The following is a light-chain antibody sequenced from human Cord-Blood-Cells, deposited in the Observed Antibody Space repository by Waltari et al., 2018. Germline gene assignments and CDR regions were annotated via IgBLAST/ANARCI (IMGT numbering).Light chain of an antibody. CDR1: QSVSSSY. CDR2: GAS. V-gene: IGKV3-20*01. CDR3: QQYGSSPPYT. J-gene: IGKJ2*01. Sequence: EIVLTQSPATLSLSPGERATLSCRASQSVSSSYLAWYQQKPGQAPRLLIYGASSRATCIPDCFSGSGCGTDFTLTISRLVPDDFAVYYCQQYGSSPPYTFGQGTKLEIK.